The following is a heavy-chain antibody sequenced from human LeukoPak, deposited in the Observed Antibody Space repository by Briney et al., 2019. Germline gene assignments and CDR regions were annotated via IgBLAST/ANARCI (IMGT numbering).Heavy chain of an antibody. D-gene: IGHD3-10*01. CDR1: GGTFSSYA. CDR2: IIPILGIA. J-gene: IGHJ4*02. CDR3: AREDYYGSGSWGTFDY. Sequence: SVKVSCKASGGTFSSYAISWVRQAPGQGLEWMGRIIPILGIANYAQKFQGRVTITADKSTSTAYMELSSLRSEDTAVYYCAREDYYGSGSWGTFDYWGQGTLVTVSS. V-gene: IGHV1-69*04.